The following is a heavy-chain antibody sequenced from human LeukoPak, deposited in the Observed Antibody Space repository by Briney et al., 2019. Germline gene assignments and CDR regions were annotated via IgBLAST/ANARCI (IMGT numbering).Heavy chain of an antibody. CDR2: TSGSGFNR. Sequence: GGSLRLSCAASGFTFSSYAMSWVRQAPGKGLQWVSGTSGSGFNRYYADSVKGRFTISRDNSKNTPYLQMNSLRAEDTAIYYCAKSLAMSASGVEYWGQGTLVAVSS. CDR1: GFTFSSYA. J-gene: IGHJ4*02. V-gene: IGHV3-23*01. CDR3: AKSLAMSASGVEY.